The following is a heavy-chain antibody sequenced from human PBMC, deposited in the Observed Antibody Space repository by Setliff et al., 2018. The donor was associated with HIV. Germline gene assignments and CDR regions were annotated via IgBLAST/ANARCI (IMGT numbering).Heavy chain of an antibody. J-gene: IGHJ6*02. V-gene: IGHV3-72*01. CDR3: ARDLGIAVAGTTYYYGMDV. CDR2: SRNKANSYTT. Sequence: PGGSLRLSCAASGFTFSDHYMDWVRQAPGKGLEWVGRSRNKANSYTTDYAASVKGRFIISRDDSKNSLYLQMNSLKTEDTAVYYCARDLGIAVAGTTYYYGMDVWGQGTTVTVSS. CDR1: GFTFSDHY. D-gene: IGHD6-19*01.